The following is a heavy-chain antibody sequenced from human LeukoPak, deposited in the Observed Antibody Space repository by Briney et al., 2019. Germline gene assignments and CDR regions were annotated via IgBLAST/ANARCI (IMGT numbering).Heavy chain of an antibody. Sequence: SETLSLTCTVSGVSISSYYWSWIRQPPGKGLEWIGYIYYSGSTNYNPSLKSRVTISVDTSKNQFSLKLSSVTAADTAVYYCARVGLLVGIYGMDVCGQGTTVTVSS. CDR1: GVSISSYY. J-gene: IGHJ6*02. CDR3: ARVGLLVGIYGMDV. V-gene: IGHV4-59*01. D-gene: IGHD2-8*02. CDR2: IYYSGST.